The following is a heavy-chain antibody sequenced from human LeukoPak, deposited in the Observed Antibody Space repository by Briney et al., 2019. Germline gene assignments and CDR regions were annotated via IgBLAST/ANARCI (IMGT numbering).Heavy chain of an antibody. CDR2: IHYSGST. J-gene: IGHJ4*02. CDR3: ATLTGNSDY. CDR1: GGSIGSYY. D-gene: IGHD4-23*01. Sequence: NPSETLSLTCTVSGGSIGSYYWSWIRQPPGKGLEWIGYIHYSGSTNYNPSLRSRVTISIDTSKSLFSLNPSSVTAADTAVYYCATLTGNSDYWGQGTLVTVSS. V-gene: IGHV4-59*01.